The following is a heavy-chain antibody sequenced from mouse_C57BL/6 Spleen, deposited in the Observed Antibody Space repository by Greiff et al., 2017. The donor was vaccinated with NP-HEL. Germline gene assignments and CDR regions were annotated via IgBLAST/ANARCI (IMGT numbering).Heavy chain of an antibody. CDR3: ARRGYDGGGYYAMDY. J-gene: IGHJ4*01. Sequence: QVQLQQSGAELVKPGASVKLSCKASGYTFTSYWMHWVKQRPGQGLEWIGMIHPNSGSTNYNEKFKSKATLTVDKSSSTAYMQLSSLTSEDSAVYYCARRGYDGGGYYAMDYWGQGTSVTVSS. CDR1: GYTFTSYW. V-gene: IGHV1-64*01. D-gene: IGHD2-2*01. CDR2: IHPNSGST.